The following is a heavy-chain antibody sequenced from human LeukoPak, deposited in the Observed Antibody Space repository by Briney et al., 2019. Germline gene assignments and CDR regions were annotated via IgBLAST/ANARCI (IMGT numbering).Heavy chain of an antibody. D-gene: IGHD1-26*01. V-gene: IGHV4-39*01. CDR3: ARQATEFKYYYYYYMDV. J-gene: IGHJ6*03. Sequence: SETLSLTCTVSGGSISSSSYYWGWIRQPPGKGLEWIGSIYYSGSTYYNPSLKSRVTISVDTSKNQFSLKLSSVTAADTAVYYCARQATEFKYYYYYYMDVWGKGTTVTISS. CDR2: IYYSGST. CDR1: GGSISSSSYY.